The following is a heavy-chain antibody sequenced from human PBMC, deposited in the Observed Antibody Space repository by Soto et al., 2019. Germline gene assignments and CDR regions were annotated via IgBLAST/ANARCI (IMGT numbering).Heavy chain of an antibody. CDR2: SNHSGST. V-gene: IGHV4-34*01. D-gene: IGHD2-8*02. CDR3: ARDKITGLFDY. Sequence: QVQLQQWGAGLLKPSETLSLTCAVYGGSFSGYYWTWIRQPPGTGLEWIGESNHSGSTNYNPSLKSRGTISVDTSKNQFSLKLTSVTAADTAVYYCARDKITGLFDYWGQGTLVNVSS. J-gene: IGHJ4*02. CDR1: GGSFSGYY.